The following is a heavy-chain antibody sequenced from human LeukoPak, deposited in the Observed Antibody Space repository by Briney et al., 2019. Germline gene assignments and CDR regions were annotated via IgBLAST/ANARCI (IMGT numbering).Heavy chain of an antibody. Sequence: SETLSLTCTVSGGSMRGGYFYWSWIRQPAGKGLEWIGYIYYSGSTNYNPSLKSRVTISVDTSKNQFSLKLSSVTAADTAVYYCARDQLLGHWFDPWGQGTLVTVSS. CDR2: IYYSGST. D-gene: IGHD2-2*01. J-gene: IGHJ5*02. V-gene: IGHV4-61*10. CDR1: GGSMRGGYFY. CDR3: ARDQLLGHWFDP.